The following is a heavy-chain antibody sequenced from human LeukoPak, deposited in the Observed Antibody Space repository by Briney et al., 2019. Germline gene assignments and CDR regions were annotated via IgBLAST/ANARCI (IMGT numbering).Heavy chain of an antibody. CDR2: MNPTSGNT. J-gene: IGHJ5*02. Sequence: ASVKVSCKASGYTFASYDINWLRQATAQGLEWLGWMNPTSGNTGYAQKFQGRVTMTRNTSISTAYMELSNLTSKDTAVYYCARGQKSWGYWFDPWGQGNLVIVSS. CDR3: ARGQKSWGYWFDP. D-gene: IGHD7-27*01. CDR1: GYTFASYD. V-gene: IGHV1-8*01.